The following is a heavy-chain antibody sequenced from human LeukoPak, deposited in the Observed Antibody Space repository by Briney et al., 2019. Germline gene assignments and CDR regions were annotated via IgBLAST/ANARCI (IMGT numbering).Heavy chain of an antibody. D-gene: IGHD6-19*01. V-gene: IGHV3-23*01. CDR1: GFTFRNYA. J-gene: IGHJ2*01. CDR2: ISGNGVSASYT. CDR3: AKDRRAYSSGWSPAGGWYFDL. Sequence: GGSLRLSCAASGFTFRNYALSWVRQAPGKGREWVSTISGNGVSASYTYYADSVKGRFTISRDDSKNTLSIKINSLGADDTAVYYCAKDRRAYSSGWSPAGGWYFDLWGRGTLVTVSS.